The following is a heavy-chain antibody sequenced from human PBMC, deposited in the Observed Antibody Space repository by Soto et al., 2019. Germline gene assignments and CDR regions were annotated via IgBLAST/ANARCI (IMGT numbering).Heavy chain of an antibody. CDR2: IRNKGYGGTT. D-gene: IGHD1-1*01. CDR3: TRDNDFSTTFNYNAMDV. Sequence: PGGSLRLSCTGSGFTFGAYALNWVRQAPGKGLEWVGFIRNKGYGGTTEYAASVRGRFTISRDDSKSIAYLQMDSLKTEDTAVYYCTRDNDFSTTFNYNAMDVWGQGTTVTVSS. V-gene: IGHV3-49*04. J-gene: IGHJ6*02. CDR1: GFTFGAYA.